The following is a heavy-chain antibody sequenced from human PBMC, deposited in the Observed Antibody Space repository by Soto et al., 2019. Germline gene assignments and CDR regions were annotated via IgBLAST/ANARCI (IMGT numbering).Heavy chain of an antibody. Sequence: SETLSLTCAVYGGSFSCYYWSWIRQPPGKGLEWIGEINHSGSTNYNPSLKSRVTISVDTSKNQFSLKLSSVTAADTAVYYCAEESTTAYYWGQGTLVTVSS. V-gene: IGHV4-34*01. D-gene: IGHD1-26*01. CDR3: AEESTTAYY. J-gene: IGHJ4*02. CDR2: INHSGST. CDR1: GGSFSCYY.